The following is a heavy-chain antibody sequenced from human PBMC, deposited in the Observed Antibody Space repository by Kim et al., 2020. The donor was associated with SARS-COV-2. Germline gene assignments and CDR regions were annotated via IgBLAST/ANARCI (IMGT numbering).Heavy chain of an antibody. CDR2: FTNSGGT. CDR1: GFTFSSYV. J-gene: IGHJ4*02. V-gene: IGHV3-23*01. CDR3: ARGFKYYFDF. Sequence: GGSLRLSCAASGFTFSSYVMRWVRQAPGKGLEWVSTFTNSGGTYYADSVKGRFTISRDISKNTLFLQMNSLTAEDTAVYYCARGFKYYFDFWGQGTLVTV.